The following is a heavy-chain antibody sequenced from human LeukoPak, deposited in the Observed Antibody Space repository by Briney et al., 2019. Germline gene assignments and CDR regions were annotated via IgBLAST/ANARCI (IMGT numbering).Heavy chain of an antibody. CDR3: AKDFSAVVVPAP. V-gene: IGHV3-30*02. CDR2: IRYDGSNK. CDR1: GFTFSSYG. J-gene: IGHJ1*01. D-gene: IGHD2-2*01. Sequence: PGGSLRLSCAASGFTFSSYGMHWVRQAPGKGLEWVAFIRYDGSNKYYADSVKGRFTISRDNSKNTLYLQMNSLRAEDTAVYYCAKDFSAVVVPAPWGQGTLVTVSS.